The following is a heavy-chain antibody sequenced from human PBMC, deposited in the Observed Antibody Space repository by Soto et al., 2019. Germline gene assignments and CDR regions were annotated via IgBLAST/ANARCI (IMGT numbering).Heavy chain of an antibody. CDR3: ARDMDDFWSGPAPGGMDV. D-gene: IGHD3-3*01. V-gene: IGHV3-33*08. CDR2: IWYDGSNK. J-gene: IGHJ6*02. CDR1: GFTFSDHY. Sequence: GGSLRLSCVASGFTFSDHYMDWVRQAPGKGLEWVAVIWYDGSNKYYADSVKGRFTISRDNSKNTLYLQMNSLRAEDTAVYYCARDMDDFWSGPAPGGMDVWGQGTTVTVSS.